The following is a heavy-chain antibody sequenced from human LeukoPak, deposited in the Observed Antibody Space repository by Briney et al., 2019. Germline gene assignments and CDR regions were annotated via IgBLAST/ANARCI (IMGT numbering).Heavy chain of an antibody. D-gene: IGHD3-22*01. J-gene: IGHJ4*02. CDR3: ARGDDSGYYDYFDY. CDR1: GVTLSTNP. Sequence: GGSLSFSCQASGVTLSTNPMSWPRQAPGKGLEWASGISSSGSGDNTYYADSVKGRFTISRDFSKNTVFLHMNSLRAEDTAMYYCARGDDSGYYDYFDYRGQGALVTVSS. V-gene: IGHV3-23*01. CDR2: ISSSGSGDNT.